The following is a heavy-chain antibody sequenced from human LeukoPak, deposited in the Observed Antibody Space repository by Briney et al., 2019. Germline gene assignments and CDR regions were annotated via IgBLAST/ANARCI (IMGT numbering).Heavy chain of an antibody. D-gene: IGHD3-22*01. CDR1: GGTFSSYT. CDR2: IIPILGIA. CDR3: ASDYYDSSGYPPKYDY. Sequence: GASVKVSCKASGGTFSSYTISWVRQAPGQGLEWMGRIIPILGIANYAQKFQGRVTITADKSTSTAYMELSSLRSEDTAVYCCASDYYDSSGYPPKYDYWGQGTLVTVSS. V-gene: IGHV1-69*02. J-gene: IGHJ4*02.